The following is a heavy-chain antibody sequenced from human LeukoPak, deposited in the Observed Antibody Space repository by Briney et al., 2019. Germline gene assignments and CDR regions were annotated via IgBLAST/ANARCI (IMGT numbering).Heavy chain of an antibody. Sequence: GASVKVSCKASGYTFTSYGISWVRQAPGQGLEWMGWISAYNGNTNYAQKLQGRVTMTTDTSTSTAYMELRSLRSDDTAVYYCARDPVGGHPSYYYYYYGMDVWGQGTTVTVSS. CDR1: GYTFTSYG. D-gene: IGHD2-15*01. V-gene: IGHV1-18*01. CDR2: ISAYNGNT. CDR3: ARDPVGGHPSYYYYYYGMDV. J-gene: IGHJ6*02.